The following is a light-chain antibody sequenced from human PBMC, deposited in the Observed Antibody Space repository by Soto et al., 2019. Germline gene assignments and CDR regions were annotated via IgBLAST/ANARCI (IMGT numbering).Light chain of an antibody. V-gene: IGLV1-47*02. CDR2: SNN. CDR1: SSNIGSNY. J-gene: IGLJ1*01. Sequence: QSVLTQPPSASGTPGQRVTISCSGSSSNIGSNYVYWYQQLPGTAPKLLIYSNNQRPSGVPDRFSCSMSGTSASLAISGLRSEDEADYYCAAWDDSLSAPYVFGTGTKLTVL. CDR3: AAWDDSLSAPYV.